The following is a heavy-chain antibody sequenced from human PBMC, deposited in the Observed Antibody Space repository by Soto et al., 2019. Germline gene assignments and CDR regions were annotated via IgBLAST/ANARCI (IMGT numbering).Heavy chain of an antibody. V-gene: IGHV4-31*03. CDR2: IYYSGST. Sequence: QVQLQESGPGLVKPSQTLSLTCTVSGGSISSGGYYWSWIRQHPGKGLEWIGYIYYSGSTYYNPSLKSRVTISVDTSKNQFSLKLSSVTAADTAVYYCARWGVVPAATISDAFDIWGQGTMVTVSS. J-gene: IGHJ3*02. CDR3: ARWGVVPAATISDAFDI. D-gene: IGHD2-2*01. CDR1: GGSISSGGYY.